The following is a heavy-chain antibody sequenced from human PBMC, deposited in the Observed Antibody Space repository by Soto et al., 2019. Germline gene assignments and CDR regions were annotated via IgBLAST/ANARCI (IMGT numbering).Heavy chain of an antibody. CDR1: GYTFTSYG. CDR2: ISAYNGNT. Sequence: PGASVKVSCKASGYTFTSYGISWVRQAPGQGLEWMGWISAYNGNTNYAQKLQGRVTMTTDTSTSTAYMELRSLRSDDTAVYYCARDHWDDILTGYYRVAYYYGMDVWGQGTTVTVSS. V-gene: IGHV1-18*01. CDR3: ARDHWDDILTGYYRVAYYYGMDV. D-gene: IGHD3-9*01. J-gene: IGHJ6*02.